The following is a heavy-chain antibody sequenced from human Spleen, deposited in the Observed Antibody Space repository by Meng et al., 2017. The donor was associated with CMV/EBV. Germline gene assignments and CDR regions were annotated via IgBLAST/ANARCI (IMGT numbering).Heavy chain of an antibody. CDR1: GGSVNSISNY. D-gene: IGHD6-13*01. Sequence: GSLRLSCSVSGGSVNSISNYWNWIRQPPGKGLEWIGYIYYSGSTNYNPSLESRVTISLDTSKNQFFLRLRSVTAADTAVYYCARGPAATYSSSLYVNYWGPGTLVTVSS. J-gene: IGHJ4*02. V-gene: IGHV4-61*01. CDR2: IYYSGST. CDR3: ARGPAATYSSSLYVNY.